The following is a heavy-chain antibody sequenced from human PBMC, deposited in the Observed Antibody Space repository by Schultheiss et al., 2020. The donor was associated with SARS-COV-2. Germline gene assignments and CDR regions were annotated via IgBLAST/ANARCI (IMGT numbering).Heavy chain of an antibody. J-gene: IGHJ4*02. CDR1: GGSFSGYY. Sequence: SETLSLTCAVYGGSFSGYYWSWIHQPPGKGLEWIGEINHSGSTNYNPSLKSRVTISVDTSKNQFSLKLSSVTAADTAVYYCARGPSYPTIYWGQGTLVTVSS. CDR3: ARGPSYPTIY. V-gene: IGHV4-34*01. D-gene: IGHD4/OR15-4a*01. CDR2: INHSGST.